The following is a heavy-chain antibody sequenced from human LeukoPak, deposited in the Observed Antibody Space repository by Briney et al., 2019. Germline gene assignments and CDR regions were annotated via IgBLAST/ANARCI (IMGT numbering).Heavy chain of an antibody. J-gene: IGHJ4*02. D-gene: IGHD5-12*01. CDR3: ARVRDLYRDY. CDR1: GFTFSSYT. V-gene: IGHV3-21*01. Sequence: GGSLRLSCAASGFTFSSYTMNWVRQAPGKGLERVSSISGSSTYTFYADSVMGRFTISRDNAKNSLYLHMSSLRAEDTAVYYCARVRDLYRDYWGQGILVTVSS. CDR2: ISGSSTYT.